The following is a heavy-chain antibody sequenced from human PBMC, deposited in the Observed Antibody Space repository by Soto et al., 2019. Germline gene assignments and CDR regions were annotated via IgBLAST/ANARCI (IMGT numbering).Heavy chain of an antibody. Sequence: GGSLRLSCAASGFTFSSYGMHWVRQAPGKGLEWVAVISYDGSNKYYADSVKGRFTISRDNSKNTLYLQMNSLRAEDTAVYYCAKDRDAGIAAAGTDYWGQGTLVTVSS. J-gene: IGHJ4*02. V-gene: IGHV3-30*18. CDR3: AKDRDAGIAAAGTDY. CDR1: GFTFSSYG. CDR2: ISYDGSNK. D-gene: IGHD6-13*01.